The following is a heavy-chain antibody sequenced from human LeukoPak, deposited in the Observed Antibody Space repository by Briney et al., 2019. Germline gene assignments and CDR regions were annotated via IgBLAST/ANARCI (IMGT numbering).Heavy chain of an antibody. V-gene: IGHV3-53*01. J-gene: IGHJ3*02. CDR2: IYSGGST. CDR3: ARASACSGGSCYFDAFDI. CDR1: GFTVSSNY. Sequence: PGGSLRLSCAASGFTVSSNYMSWVRQAPGEGLEWVSVIYSGGSTYYADSVKGRFTISRDNSKNTLYLQMNSLRAEDTAVYYCARASACSGGSCYFDAFDIWGQGTMVTVSS. D-gene: IGHD2-15*01.